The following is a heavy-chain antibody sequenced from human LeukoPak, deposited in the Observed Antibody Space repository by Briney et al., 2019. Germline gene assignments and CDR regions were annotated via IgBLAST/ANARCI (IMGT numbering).Heavy chain of an antibody. CDR2: ISYDGSNK. CDR3: ASLYSSSGNWFDP. D-gene: IGHD6-13*01. CDR1: GLTFSSYG. V-gene: IGHV3-30*03. J-gene: IGHJ5*02. Sequence: ARSLRLSCAAAGLTFSSYGMQWVRQAPAKGLEWVAVISYDGSNKYYADSVKGRFTISRDNSKNTLYLQMNSLRAEDTAVYYCASLYSSSGNWFDPWGQGTLVTVSS.